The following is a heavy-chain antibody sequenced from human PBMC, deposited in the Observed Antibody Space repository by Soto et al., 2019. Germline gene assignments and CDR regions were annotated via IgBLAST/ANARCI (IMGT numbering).Heavy chain of an antibody. V-gene: IGHV1-18*01. CDR1: GDTFTNFG. Sequence: ASVKVSCKTSGDTFTNFGLSWVRQAPGQGLEWMGWIATYNSNRNLAQKFQGRLTLTTDTSTSTTYMELKSLGYDDTAVYYCARVVRGVVNWFDTWGQGTMVTVSS. CDR2: IATYNSNR. D-gene: IGHD3-10*01. J-gene: IGHJ5*02. CDR3: ARVVRGVVNWFDT.